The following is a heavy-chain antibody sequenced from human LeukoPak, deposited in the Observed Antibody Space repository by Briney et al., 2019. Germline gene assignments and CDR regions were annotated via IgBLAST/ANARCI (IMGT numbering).Heavy chain of an antibody. V-gene: IGHV4-59*05. CDR3: ARHPPYGSRSWGAYYFDH. J-gene: IGHJ4*02. CDR2: IYYGGST. D-gene: IGHD3-10*01. Sequence: SETLSLTCTVSGGSISSFYWSWVRQPAGKGLEWIGSIYYGGSTFYSPSLKSRVTISVDASKNQFSLNLSSVTAADTAVYYCARHPPYGSRSWGAYYFDHWGQGNLVTVSS. CDR1: GGSISSFY.